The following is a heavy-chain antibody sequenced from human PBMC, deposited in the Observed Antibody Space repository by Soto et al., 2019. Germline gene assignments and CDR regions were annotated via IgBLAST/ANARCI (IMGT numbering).Heavy chain of an antibody. D-gene: IGHD6-19*01. CDR1: GYTLTELS. Sequence: ASVKVSCKVSGYTLTELSMHWVRQAPGKGLEWMGGFDPEDGETIYAQKFQGRVTMTEDTSTDTAYMELSSLRSEDTAVYYCATDSSTQYSSGWYTNWGQGTLVTVSS. J-gene: IGHJ4*02. CDR3: ATDSSTQYSSGWYTN. V-gene: IGHV1-24*01. CDR2: FDPEDGET.